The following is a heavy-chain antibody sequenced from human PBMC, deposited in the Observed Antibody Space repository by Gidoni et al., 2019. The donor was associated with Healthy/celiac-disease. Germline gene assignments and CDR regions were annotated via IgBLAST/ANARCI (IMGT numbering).Heavy chain of an antibody. CDR3: ARDRYYDFRAVAGMDV. Sequence: EVQLVESGGGLVQPGGSLRLSCAASGFTFSSYEMNWVRQAPGKGLEWVSYISSSGSTIYYADSVKGRFTISRDNAKNSLYLQMNSLRAEDTAVYYCARDRYYDFRAVAGMDVWGQGTTVTVSS. J-gene: IGHJ6*02. V-gene: IGHV3-48*03. CDR1: GFTFSSYE. CDR2: ISSSGSTI. D-gene: IGHD3-3*01.